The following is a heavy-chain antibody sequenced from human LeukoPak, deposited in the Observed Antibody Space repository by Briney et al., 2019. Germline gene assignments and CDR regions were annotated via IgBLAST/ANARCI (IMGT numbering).Heavy chain of an antibody. CDR2: IYPGDSDT. Sequence: GESLEISCKASGYNFSSYWIAWVRQMPGKGPEWMGIIYPGDSDTRYSPSFQGQVTISADKSTSTAYLQWGSLKASDTAMYYCARRVATIDFFDYWGQGTLVTVSS. V-gene: IGHV5-51*01. CDR1: GYNFSSYW. D-gene: IGHD5-24*01. J-gene: IGHJ4*02. CDR3: ARRVATIDFFDY.